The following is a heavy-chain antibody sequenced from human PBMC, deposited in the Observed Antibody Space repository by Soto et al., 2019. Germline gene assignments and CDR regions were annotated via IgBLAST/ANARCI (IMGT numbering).Heavy chain of an antibody. CDR1: GGSFSGYY. CDR3: ARCSPPPLIRFVGVVPPLSMYV. V-gene: IGHV4-34*01. D-gene: IGHD3-3*01. J-gene: IGHJ6*02. CDR2: INHSGST. Sequence: SETLSLTCAVYGGSFSGYYWSWIRQPPGKGLEWIGEINHSGSTNYNPSLKSRVTISVDTSKNQFSLKLSSVTAADTAVYYCARCSPPPLIRFVGVVPPLSMYVWGQGTTVPVSS.